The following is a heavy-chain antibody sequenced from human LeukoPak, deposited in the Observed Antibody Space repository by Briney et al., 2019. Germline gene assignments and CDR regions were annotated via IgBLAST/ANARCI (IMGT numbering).Heavy chain of an antibody. V-gene: IGHV3-23*01. Sequence: GGSLRLSCAASGFTFSTYGMTWVRQAPGKGLEWVSAISGSAATTFYADSVKGRFTIFRDNAKNSLFLQMNSLRAEDTAVYYCARGRPLGANFWVYWGQGTLVTVSS. CDR2: ISGSAATT. CDR1: GFTFSTYG. CDR3: ARGRPLGANFWVY. D-gene: IGHD3-16*01. J-gene: IGHJ4*02.